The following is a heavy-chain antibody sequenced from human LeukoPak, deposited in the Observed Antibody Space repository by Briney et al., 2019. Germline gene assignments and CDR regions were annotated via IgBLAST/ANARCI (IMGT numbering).Heavy chain of an antibody. CDR2: IRSKANSYAT. J-gene: IGHJ4*02. Sequence: PGGSLRLSCAASGFTFSGSAMHWVRQASGKGLEWVGRIRSKANSYATAYAASVKGRFTISREDSKNTAYLQMNSLKTEDTAVYYCTRPTFCGGDCYGIFDYWGQGTLVTVSS. CDR3: TRPTFCGGDCYGIFDY. D-gene: IGHD2-21*02. V-gene: IGHV3-73*01. CDR1: GFTFSGSA.